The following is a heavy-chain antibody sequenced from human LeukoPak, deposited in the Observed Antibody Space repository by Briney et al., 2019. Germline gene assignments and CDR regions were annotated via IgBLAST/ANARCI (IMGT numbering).Heavy chain of an antibody. V-gene: IGHV4-39*07. J-gene: IGHJ3*02. D-gene: IGHD4-17*01. CDR2: IYSSGST. CDR1: GGSISSGGYY. CDR3: AREIGYGDYVGAFDI. Sequence: PETLSLTCTVSGGSISSGGYYWGWIRQSPGKGLEWIASIYSSGSTYYNPSLKSRVTISVDKSKNQFSLKLSSVTAADTAVYYCAREIGYGDYVGAFDIWGQGTMVTVSS.